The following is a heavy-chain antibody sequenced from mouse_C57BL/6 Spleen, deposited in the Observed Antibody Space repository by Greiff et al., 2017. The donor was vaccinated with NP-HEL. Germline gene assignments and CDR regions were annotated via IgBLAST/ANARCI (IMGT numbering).Heavy chain of an antibody. V-gene: IGHV5-17*01. CDR1: GFTFSDYG. J-gene: IGHJ1*03. D-gene: IGHD1-1*01. Sequence: EVKLMESGGGLVKPGGSLKLSCAASGFTFSDYGMHWVRQAPEKGLEWVAYISSGSSTIYYADTVKGRFTISRDNAKNTLFLQMTSLRSEDTAMYYCARDYYGSSYLYWYFDVWGTGTTVTVSS. CDR3: ARDYYGSSYLYWYFDV. CDR2: ISSGSSTI.